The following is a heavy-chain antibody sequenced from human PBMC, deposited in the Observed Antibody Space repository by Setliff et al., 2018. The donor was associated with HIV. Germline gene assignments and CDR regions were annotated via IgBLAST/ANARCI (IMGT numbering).Heavy chain of an antibody. Sequence: PSETLSLTCTVSGGSISSGSYYWSWIRQPAGKGLEWIGHIYTSGSTNYNPSLKSRVTISVDTSKNHFSLKLTSVTAAATAVYYCARAGAIPSWAVSGLSYYYYMDVWGKGTTVTVSS. CDR3: ARAGAIPSWAVSGLSYYYYMDV. V-gene: IGHV4-61*09. CDR1: GGSISSGSYY. CDR2: IYTSGST. D-gene: IGHD6-19*01. J-gene: IGHJ6*03.